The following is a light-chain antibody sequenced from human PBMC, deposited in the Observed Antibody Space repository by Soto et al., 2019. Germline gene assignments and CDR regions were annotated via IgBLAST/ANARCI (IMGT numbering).Light chain of an antibody. CDR3: QQSYSTPRT. J-gene: IGKJ1*01. CDR2: AAS. Sequence: DIQMTQSPSPLSASVGDRATITCRASQSISDYLNWYQQKPGKAPKLLMYAASSLPIGSPSRFGGSGSGTDFTLTISSLQPEDFAAEYCQQSYSTPRTFGQGTKVDIK. V-gene: IGKV1-39*01. CDR1: QSISDY.